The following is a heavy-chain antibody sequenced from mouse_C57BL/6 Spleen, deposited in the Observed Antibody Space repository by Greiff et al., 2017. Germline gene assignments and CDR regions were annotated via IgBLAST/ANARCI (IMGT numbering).Heavy chain of an antibody. Sequence: QVQLQQSGAELVRPGASVKLSCKASGYTFTDYYINWVKQRPGQGLEWIARIYPGSGNTYYNEKFKGKATLTAEKSSSTAYMQLSSLTSEDSAVYFCARKNFYGNYGFAYWGQGTLVTVSA. J-gene: IGHJ3*01. CDR2: IYPGSGNT. CDR3: ARKNFYGNYGFAY. CDR1: GYTFTDYY. V-gene: IGHV1-76*01. D-gene: IGHD2-1*01.